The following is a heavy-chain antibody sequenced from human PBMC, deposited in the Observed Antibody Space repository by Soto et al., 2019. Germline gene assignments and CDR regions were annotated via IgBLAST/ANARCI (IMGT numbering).Heavy chain of an antibody. D-gene: IGHD6-13*01. J-gene: IGHJ2*01. CDR2: VYRGGDT. CDR3: ALTTSWLDWDFDL. Sequence: EVQLVETGGALVQPGGSLRLSCAVSGFVVSNVYMSWVRPAPGERLEWIPVVYRGGDTYYADSVKGRFTISRDNSKNTVYLQMSRLSPDDTAVYYCALTTSWLDWDFDLWGRGTLVTVSS. CDR1: GFVVSNVY. V-gene: IGHV3-53*02.